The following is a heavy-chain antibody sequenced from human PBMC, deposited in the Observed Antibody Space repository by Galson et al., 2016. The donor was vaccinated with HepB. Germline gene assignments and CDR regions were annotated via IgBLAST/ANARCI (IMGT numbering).Heavy chain of an antibody. J-gene: IGHJ4*02. CDR1: GFTFRTYW. CDR3: ARDQTRRGPTTFDN. V-gene: IGHV3-74*03. D-gene: IGHD1-26*01. CDR2: ISSDGLTT. Sequence: SLRLSCAASGFTFRTYWMHWVRQSPGMGLVWVSRISSDGLTTTYADSVKGRFTISGDNGRNTLYLQMNSLRAEDTGVYYCARDQTRRGPTTFDNWGQGTLVTVSS.